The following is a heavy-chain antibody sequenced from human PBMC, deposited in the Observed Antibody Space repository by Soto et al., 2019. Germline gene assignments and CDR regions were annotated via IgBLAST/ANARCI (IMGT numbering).Heavy chain of an antibody. Sequence: QVQLVQSGAEVQKPGASVKVSCKTSGYSFTNYGISWVRQAPGQGLEWMGWISPYNGDTKYAERLQGRVTMTADSSTTTAYMERGSLTSDDTAVYYCARGGSGYNEIDYWGQGTLVTVSS. CDR3: ARGGSGYNEIDY. CDR2: ISPYNGDT. J-gene: IGHJ4*02. CDR1: GYSFTNYG. V-gene: IGHV1-18*01. D-gene: IGHD5-12*01.